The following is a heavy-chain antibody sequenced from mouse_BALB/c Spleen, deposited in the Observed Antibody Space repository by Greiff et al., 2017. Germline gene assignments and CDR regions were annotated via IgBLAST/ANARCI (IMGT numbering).Heavy chain of an antibody. V-gene: IGHV5-6-4*01. CDR2: ISSGGSYT. CDR1: GFTFSSYT. D-gene: IGHD1-1*01. J-gene: IGHJ4*01. CDR3: TRVEITTVVATDYAMDY. Sequence: EVQRVESGGGLVKPGGSLKLSCAASGFTFSSYTMSWVRQTPEKRLEWVATISSGGSYTYYPDSVKGRFTISRDNAKNTLYLQMSSLKSEDTAMYYCTRVEITTVVATDYAMDYWGQGTSVTVSS.